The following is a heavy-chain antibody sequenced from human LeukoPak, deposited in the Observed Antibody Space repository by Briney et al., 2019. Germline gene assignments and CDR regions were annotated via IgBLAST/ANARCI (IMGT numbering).Heavy chain of an antibody. J-gene: IGHJ5*02. CDR1: GYTFTGYY. V-gene: IGHV1-2*02. D-gene: IGHD6-19*01. CDR2: INPNSGGT. Sequence: ASVKVSCKASGYTFTGYYMHWVRQAPGQGLEWMGWINPNSGGTNYAQKFQGRVTMTRDTSISTAYMELSRLRSDDTAVYYCARDRRIAVADRFDPWGQGTLVTVSS. CDR3: ARDRRIAVADRFDP.